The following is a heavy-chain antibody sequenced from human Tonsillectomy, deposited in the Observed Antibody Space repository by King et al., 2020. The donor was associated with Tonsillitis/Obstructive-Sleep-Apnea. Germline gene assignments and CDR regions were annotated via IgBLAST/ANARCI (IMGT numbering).Heavy chain of an antibody. J-gene: IGHJ4*02. CDR2: IYYSGST. V-gene: IGHV4-59*08. CDR1: GASISSYY. Sequence: QLQESGPGLLKPSETLSLTCNVSGASISSYYWSWIRQPPEKGLEWIGYIYYSGSTNYNPSLKSRVTISVDTSKNQFSLKLISVTAADTAVYYCARHRNNWYYGGFDFWGQGTLVTVSS. D-gene: IGHD1-7*01. CDR3: ARHRNNWYYGGFDF.